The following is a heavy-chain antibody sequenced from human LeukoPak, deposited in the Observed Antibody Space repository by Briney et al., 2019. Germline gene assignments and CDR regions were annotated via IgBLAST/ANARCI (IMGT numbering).Heavy chain of an antibody. J-gene: IGHJ6*02. CDR2: ISYDGSNK. CDR1: GFTFSTYG. CDR3: AREDRYCSGGTCFSARGSTTDSGMDV. V-gene: IGHV3-30*03. Sequence: PGGSLRLSCAASGFTFSTYGMHWVREAPGKGLEWVAVISYDGSNKYYADSVKGRFTISRDNSKNALYLQMNSLRAEDTAVYYCAREDRYCSGGTCFSARGSTTDSGMDVWGQGTTITVSS. D-gene: IGHD2-15*01.